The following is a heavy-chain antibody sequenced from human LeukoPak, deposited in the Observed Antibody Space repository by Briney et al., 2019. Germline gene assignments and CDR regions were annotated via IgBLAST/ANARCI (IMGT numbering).Heavy chain of an antibody. J-gene: IGHJ4*02. Sequence: GESLKISCKGSGYSFTSYWIGWVRQMPGKGLEWMGIIYPGDSDTRYSPSFQGRVTISADKSISTAYLQWSSLKASDTAMYYCARQRYCSSTSCLSAYYFDYWGQGTLVTVSS. D-gene: IGHD2-2*01. V-gene: IGHV5-51*01. CDR1: GYSFTSYW. CDR2: IYPGDSDT. CDR3: ARQRYCSSTSCLSAYYFDY.